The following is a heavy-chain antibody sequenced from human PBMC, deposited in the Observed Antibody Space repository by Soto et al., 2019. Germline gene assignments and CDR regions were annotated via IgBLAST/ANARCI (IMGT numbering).Heavy chain of an antibody. CDR1: GGAISTYY. V-gene: IGHV4-4*07. Sequence: QVHLQASGPGLVKPSETLSLTCTVSGGAISTYYWTWIRQPAGKGLEWIGRIYSSGSTKYNPSLQSRVTMSLDTSNNQFSLRLTSVTAADTAVYYCARGQRFSDWFDPWGQGTLVTVSS. D-gene: IGHD3-3*01. CDR2: IYSSGST. J-gene: IGHJ5*02. CDR3: ARGQRFSDWFDP.